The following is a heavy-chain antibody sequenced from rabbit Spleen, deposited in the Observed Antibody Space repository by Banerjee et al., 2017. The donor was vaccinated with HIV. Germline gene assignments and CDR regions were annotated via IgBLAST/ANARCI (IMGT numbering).Heavy chain of an antibody. V-gene: IGHV1S45*01. Sequence: QEQLGESGGGLVQPEVYLTLTCTASGFSFSSSYYMCWVRQAPGKGLEWIGCIYTGSSGSTYYTSWAKGRFTISKTSSTTVTLQMTSLTAADTATYFCARDPNYASGHYIYSFWGSGTLVTVS. D-gene: IGHD1-1*01. CDR1: GFSFSSSYY. J-gene: IGHJ4*01. CDR2: IYTGSSGST. CDR3: ARDPNYASGHYIYSF.